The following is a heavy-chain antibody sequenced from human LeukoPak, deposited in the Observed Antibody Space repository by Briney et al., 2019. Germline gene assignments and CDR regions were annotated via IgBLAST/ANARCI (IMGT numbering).Heavy chain of an antibody. CDR3: ARGSSLAAAARGFDY. V-gene: IGHV3-53*05. D-gene: IGHD6-25*01. Sequence: GGSLRLSCAASGFTVSTNYMGWVRQAPGKGLDWVSVIYSGGGAYYADSVKDRFTIFRDTSKNTLYLQMNSLRPEDTAVYYCARGSSLAAAARGFDYWGQGTLVTGSS. CDR1: GFTVSTNY. CDR2: IYSGGGA. J-gene: IGHJ4*02.